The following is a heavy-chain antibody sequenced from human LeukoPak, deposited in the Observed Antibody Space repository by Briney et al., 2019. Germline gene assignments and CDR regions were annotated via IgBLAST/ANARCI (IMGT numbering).Heavy chain of an antibody. J-gene: IGHJ5*02. Sequence: SETLSLTCTVSGGSVSSGSHYWSWIRQPPGKGLEWIGEINHSGSTNYNPSLKSRVTISLDTSKNQFSLKLSSVTAADTAVYYCARVVVAATDWFDPWGLGTLVTVSS. CDR2: INHSGST. D-gene: IGHD2-15*01. CDR1: GGSVSSGSHY. V-gene: IGHV4-39*07. CDR3: ARVVVAATDWFDP.